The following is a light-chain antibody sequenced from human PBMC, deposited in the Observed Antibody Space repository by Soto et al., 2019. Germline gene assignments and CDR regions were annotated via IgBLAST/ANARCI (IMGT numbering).Light chain of an antibody. Sequence: EMVMTQSPATLSVSPGERVTLSCRASRSISNNLAWYQQKPGQAPRLLIYGASTRATGIPARFSGRGSGTEFTLTINNLQSKDCAMYYCQPHNNWPVVTFGGGTRVEIK. CDR2: GAS. CDR3: QPHNNWPVVT. CDR1: RSISNN. J-gene: IGKJ4*01. V-gene: IGKV3-15*01.